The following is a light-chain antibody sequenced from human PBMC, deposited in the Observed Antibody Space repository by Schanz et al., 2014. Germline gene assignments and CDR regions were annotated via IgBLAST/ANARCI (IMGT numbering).Light chain of an antibody. CDR2: AAS. J-gene: IGKJ1*01. Sequence: IRMTQSPSSLSASVGDRVTLTCRASQSISSYLNWYQQKPGKAPKLLIYAASSLQSGVPSRFSGSGSGTDFTLTISSLQPEDFATYYCQQSYSTPPWTFGQGTRVEIK. CDR3: QQSYSTPPWT. V-gene: IGKV1-39*01. CDR1: QSISSY.